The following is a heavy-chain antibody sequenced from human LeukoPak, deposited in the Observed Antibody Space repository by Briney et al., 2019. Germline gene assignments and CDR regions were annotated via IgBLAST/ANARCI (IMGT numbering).Heavy chain of an antibody. J-gene: IGHJ4*02. CDR3: ARDSSALWLSY. CDR2: IYYSGST. V-gene: IGHV4-31*03. CDR1: GDSISSGGYY. D-gene: IGHD3-10*01. Sequence: SETLSLTCTVSGDSISSGGYYWSWIRQHPGKGLEWIGYIYYSGSTYYNPSLKSRVTISVDTSKNQFSLKLSSVTAADTAVYYCARDSSALWLSYWGQGTLVTVSS.